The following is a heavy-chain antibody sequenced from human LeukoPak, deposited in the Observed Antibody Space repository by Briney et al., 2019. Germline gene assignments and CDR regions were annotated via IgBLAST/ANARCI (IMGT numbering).Heavy chain of an antibody. J-gene: IGHJ4*02. CDR3: THNTGHTYAYPDY. CDR2: IYWNDAT. Sequence: ESGPTLLKPTQTLTLTCTFSGFSLRSAGVGVGWIRQPPGKALEWLALIYWNDATFYSPSLRGRLTITKDTSKNQVVLTLPNMDPVDTATYYCTHNTGHTYAYPDYWGQGTLVTVSS. CDR1: GFSLRSAGVG. D-gene: IGHD5-18*01. V-gene: IGHV2-5*01.